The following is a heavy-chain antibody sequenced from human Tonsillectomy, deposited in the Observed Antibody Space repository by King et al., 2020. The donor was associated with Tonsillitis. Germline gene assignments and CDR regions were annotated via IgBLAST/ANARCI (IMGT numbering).Heavy chain of an antibody. J-gene: IGHJ4*02. CDR1: GGSISGTNYY. V-gene: IGHV4-39*01. D-gene: IGHD4-23*01. CDR2: IFYSGST. CDR3: ARPHYGGNSGSPFDY. Sequence: QLQESGPGLVKSSETLSLTCTVSGGSISGTNYYWGWIRQPPGKGLEWIGGIFYSGSTYYNPSLKSRVTISVDTSNNQLPLRLSSVTAADTAVYYCARPHYGGNSGSPFDYWGQGTLVTVSS.